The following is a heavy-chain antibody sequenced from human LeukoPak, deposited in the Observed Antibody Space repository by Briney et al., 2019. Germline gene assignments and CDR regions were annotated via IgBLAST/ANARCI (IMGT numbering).Heavy chain of an antibody. J-gene: IGHJ5*01. V-gene: IGHV3-30*18. CDR2: NPFDGDNK. D-gene: IGHD6-13*01. CDR1: GFTFSSYG. CDR3: AKDPIPGRIAAAGTGWFDY. Sequence: EPWSSLRLSCAASGFTFSSYGMHWVRKAPGKGLEWVAVNPFDGDNKYCSDSVKGRFTISRDNSKNTLYLQMNSLRAEDTAVYYCAKDPIPGRIAAAGTGWFDYWGQGTLVTVSS.